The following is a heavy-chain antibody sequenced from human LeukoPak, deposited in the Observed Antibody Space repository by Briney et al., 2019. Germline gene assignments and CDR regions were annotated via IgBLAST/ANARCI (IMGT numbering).Heavy chain of an antibody. J-gene: IGHJ5*02. D-gene: IGHD6-13*01. CDR1: GYTFTSYG. CDR2: ISAYNGNT. Sequence: ASVKVSCKASGYTFTSYGISWVRQAPGQGLEWMGWISAYNGNTNYAQKLQGRATMTTDTSTSTAYMELRSLRSDDTAVYYCARVAYSSSWRAWVPNWFDPWGQGTLVTVSS. V-gene: IGHV1-18*01. CDR3: ARVAYSSSWRAWVPNWFDP.